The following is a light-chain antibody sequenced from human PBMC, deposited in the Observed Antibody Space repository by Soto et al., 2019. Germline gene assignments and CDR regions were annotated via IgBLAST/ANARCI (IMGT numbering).Light chain of an antibody. CDR1: SSDVGSYNF. CDR2: EGS. CDR3: CSYAGSPYV. J-gene: IGLJ1*01. V-gene: IGLV2-23*01. Sequence: QSALTQPASVSGSPGQSITISCTGTSSDVGSYNFVSWYQQHPGKAPKLMIYEGSKRPSGVSNRFSGSKSGNTASLTISGLQAEDEADYYCCSYAGSPYVFGTGTKLTVL.